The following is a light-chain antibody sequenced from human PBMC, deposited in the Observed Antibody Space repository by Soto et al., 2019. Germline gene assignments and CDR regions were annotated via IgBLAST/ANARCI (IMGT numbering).Light chain of an antibody. CDR1: QGISTY. CDR3: QQSYSSTWT. V-gene: IGKV1-39*01. CDR2: AAS. Sequence: DIQMTQSPSSLSASVVDRVTITCRASQGISTYLNWYQKKPGKAPKLLISAASSLQSGVPSRFSGSGSDTDFTLTISSLQPEDFATYSCQQSYSSTWTSGQGTKVDIK. J-gene: IGKJ1*01.